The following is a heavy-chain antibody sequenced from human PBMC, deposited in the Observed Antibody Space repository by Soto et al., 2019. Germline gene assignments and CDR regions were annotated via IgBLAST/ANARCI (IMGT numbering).Heavy chain of an antibody. D-gene: IGHD5-12*01. CDR1: GFTFSSYA. J-gene: IGHJ6*02. CDR2: ISYDGSNK. Sequence: GGSLRLSCAASGFTFSSYAMHWVRQAPGKGLEWVAVISYDGSNKYYADSVKGRFTISRDNSKNTLYLQMNSLRAEDTAVYYCARDLAAHGSEVAFYYGMDVWGQGTTVTVSS. V-gene: IGHV3-30-3*01. CDR3: ARDLAAHGSEVAFYYGMDV.